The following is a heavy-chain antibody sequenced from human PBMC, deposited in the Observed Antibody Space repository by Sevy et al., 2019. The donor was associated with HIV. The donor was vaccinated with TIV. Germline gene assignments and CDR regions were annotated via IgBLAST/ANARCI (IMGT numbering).Heavy chain of an antibody. Sequence: SLRLSCAVSGITFTTSGMHWVRQAPGKGLEWVAVISYDGRNKFYGDSVKGRFTISRDNSKNMLYLQVNSLTTEDTAVYYCAKDFTGYNGMDVWGQGTMVTVSS. CDR3: AKDFTGYNGMDV. D-gene: IGHD3-9*01. CDR1: GITFTTSG. CDR2: ISYDGRNK. J-gene: IGHJ6*02. V-gene: IGHV3-30*18.